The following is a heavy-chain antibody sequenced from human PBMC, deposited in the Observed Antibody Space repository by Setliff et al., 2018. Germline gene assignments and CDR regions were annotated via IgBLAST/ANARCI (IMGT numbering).Heavy chain of an antibody. CDR1: GFNFSSYG. V-gene: IGHV3-33*06. CDR3: AKGKGPQPRPSLDY. CDR2: IWFDGSNH. Sequence: PGGSLRLSCAASGFNFSSYGMHWVRQAPGKGLEWVAAIWFDGSNHYYVDSVKGRFIISRDNSKNTLYLQMNSLRAEDTARYYCAKGKGPQPRPSLDYWGQGTLVTVSS. J-gene: IGHJ4*02.